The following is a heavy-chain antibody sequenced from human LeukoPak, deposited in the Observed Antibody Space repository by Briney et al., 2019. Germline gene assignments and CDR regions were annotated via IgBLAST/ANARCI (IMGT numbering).Heavy chain of an antibody. J-gene: IGHJ4*02. Sequence: GGSLRLSCAASGFTFSSYAMSWVRQAPGKGLEWVSGITGSGGRTYYADSVKGRFTISRDNSKNTLYLQMNSLRAEDTAVYYCAKIPQVGARGYFDYWGQGTLVTVSS. CDR3: AKIPQVGARGYFDY. D-gene: IGHD1-26*01. CDR2: ITGSGGRT. V-gene: IGHV3-23*01. CDR1: GFTFSSYA.